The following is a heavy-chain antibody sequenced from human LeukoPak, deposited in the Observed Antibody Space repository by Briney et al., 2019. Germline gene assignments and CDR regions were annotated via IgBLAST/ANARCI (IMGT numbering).Heavy chain of an antibody. D-gene: IGHD6-19*01. J-gene: IGHJ4*02. V-gene: IGHV3-30*03. CDR1: GFTFSNAW. Sequence: GGSLRLSCAASGFTFSNAWMAWVRQAPGKGLEWVAVISYDGSNKYYADSVKGRFTISRDNSKNTLYLQMNSLRAEDTAIYYCARVEFAYSSGWTGFDYWGQGTLVTVSS. CDR2: ISYDGSNK. CDR3: ARVEFAYSSGWTGFDY.